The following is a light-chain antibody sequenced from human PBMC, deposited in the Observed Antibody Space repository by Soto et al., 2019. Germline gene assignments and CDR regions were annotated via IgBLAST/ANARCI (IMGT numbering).Light chain of an antibody. CDR3: SSFAGNNNCV. CDR2: DNN. V-gene: IGLV1-51*01. J-gene: IGLJ1*01. Sequence: QSVLTQPPSVSAAPGQKVIISCSGTSFNIGNNYVSWYQQLPGTAPRLLIYDNNKRPSGIPDRFSGSKSGTSATLAITGLQAEDEADYYCSSFAGNNNCVFGPGTRSPS. CDR1: SFNIGNNY.